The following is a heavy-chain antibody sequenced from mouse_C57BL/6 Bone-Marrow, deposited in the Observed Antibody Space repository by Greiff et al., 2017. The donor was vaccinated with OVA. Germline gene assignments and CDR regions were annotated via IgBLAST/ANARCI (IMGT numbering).Heavy chain of an antibody. D-gene: IGHD3-3*01. CDR2: IHPNSGST. Sequence: VQLQQPGAELVKPGASVKLSCKASGYTFTSYWMHWVKQRPGQGLEWIGMIHPNSGSTNYNEKFKSKATLTVDKSSITAYMQLSSLTSEDSAVYYGARRGHLYAMDYWGQGTSVTVSS. J-gene: IGHJ4*01. CDR3: ARRGHLYAMDY. V-gene: IGHV1-64*01. CDR1: GYTFTSYW.